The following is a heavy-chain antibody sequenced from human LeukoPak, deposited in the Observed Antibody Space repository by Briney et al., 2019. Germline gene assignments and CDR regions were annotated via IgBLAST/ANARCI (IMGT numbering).Heavy chain of an antibody. CDR1: GFTFDDYG. D-gene: IGHD3-10*01. CDR2: INWNGGST. Sequence: PGGSLRLSCAASGFTFDDYGMSWVRQAPGKGLEWVSGINWNGGSTGYADSVKGRFTISRGNAKNSLYLQMNSLRAEDTALYHCARAGFGGRYYYYYMDVWGKGTTVTVSS. J-gene: IGHJ6*03. V-gene: IGHV3-20*01. CDR3: ARAGFGGRYYYYYMDV.